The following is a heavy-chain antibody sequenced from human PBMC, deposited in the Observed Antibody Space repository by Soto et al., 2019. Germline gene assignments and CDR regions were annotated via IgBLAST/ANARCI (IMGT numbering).Heavy chain of an antibody. J-gene: IGHJ6*02. CDR1: GGTFSSYT. CDR2: IIPILGIP. V-gene: IGHV1-69*02. D-gene: IGHD3-10*01. Sequence: QVQLVQSGAEVKKPGSSVKVSCKASGGTFSSYTISWVRQAPGQGLEWMGRIIPILGIPNYAQKFQGRVTITADKSTRTDYMELSSLRPEDTAVYYCARFRGSYGMDVWGQGPTVTVSS. CDR3: ARFRGSYGMDV.